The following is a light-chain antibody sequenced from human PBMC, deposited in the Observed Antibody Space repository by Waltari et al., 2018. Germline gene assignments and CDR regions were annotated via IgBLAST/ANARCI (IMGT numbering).Light chain of an antibody. Sequence: QAGLTQPPSVSKGLRQTATLTCTGDTNNAGYEGATWLQQHQGPPPKHLFYRNNKRPSGISERFAASRSGSTASLTITGLQTEDEADYDCSAWDRSLGAWVFGGGTKLTVL. CDR1: TNNAGYEG. J-gene: IGLJ3*02. CDR2: RNN. CDR3: SAWDRSLGAWV. V-gene: IGLV10-54*04.